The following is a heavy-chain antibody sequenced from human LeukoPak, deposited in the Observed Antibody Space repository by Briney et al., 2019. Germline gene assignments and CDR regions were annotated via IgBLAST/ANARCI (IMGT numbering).Heavy chain of an antibody. CDR2: INHSGST. CDR3: AASGSGSSDY. D-gene: IGHD3-10*01. Sequence: PSETLSLTCAVYGGSFSGYYWSWIRQPPGKGLEWIGEINHSGSTNYNPSLKSRVTISVDTSKNQSSLKLSSVTAADTAVYYCAASGSGSSDYWGQGTLVTVSS. V-gene: IGHV4-34*01. J-gene: IGHJ4*02. CDR1: GGSFSGYY.